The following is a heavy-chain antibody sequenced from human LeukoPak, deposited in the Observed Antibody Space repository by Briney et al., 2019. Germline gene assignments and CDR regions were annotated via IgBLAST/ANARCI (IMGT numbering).Heavy chain of an antibody. J-gene: IGHJ3*02. Sequence: SETLSLTCSVSGASISSNYWTWIRQPPGKGLEWIGNIYYSGTTNYNPSFKGRVTISVDTSKNQFSLKLSSVAAADTAIYYCARQPSGTAAFDIWGQGTMVTVSS. D-gene: IGHD1/OR15-1a*01. CDR2: IYYSGTT. V-gene: IGHV4-59*08. CDR1: GASISSNY. CDR3: ARQPSGTAAFDI.